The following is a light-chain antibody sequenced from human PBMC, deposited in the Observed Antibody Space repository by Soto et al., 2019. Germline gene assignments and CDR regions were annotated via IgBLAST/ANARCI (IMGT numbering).Light chain of an antibody. CDR2: KAP. Sequence: DIQMTQSHSTLSASVGDRVTITCRASQSISSWLAWYQQKPGKAPKLLIYKAPSLESGVPSRFSGSGSGTEFTLTISSLQPDDFAAYYCQQYNSYPPKTFGQGTKVEMK. V-gene: IGKV1-5*03. J-gene: IGKJ1*01. CDR1: QSISSW. CDR3: QQYNSYPPKT.